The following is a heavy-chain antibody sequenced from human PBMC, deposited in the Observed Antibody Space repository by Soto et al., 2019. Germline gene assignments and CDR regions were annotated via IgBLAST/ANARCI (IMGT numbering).Heavy chain of an antibody. Sequence: GGSLRLSCAASGFTLSDFSMHWVRQAAGKGLEFVSALGYNGDSTYYANSVKGRFAISRDNAKNSLYLQMNSLRVDDTAVYYCARELPSRYGASIRNVFDLWGQGTMVTVSS. J-gene: IGHJ3*01. D-gene: IGHD5-12*01. CDR1: GFTLSDFS. V-gene: IGHV3-64*01. CDR3: ARELPSRYGASIRNVFDL. CDR2: LGYNGDST.